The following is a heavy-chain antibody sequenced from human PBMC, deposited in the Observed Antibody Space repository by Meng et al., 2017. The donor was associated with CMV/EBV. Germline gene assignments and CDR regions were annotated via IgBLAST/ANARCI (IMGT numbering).Heavy chain of an antibody. V-gene: IGHV6-1*01. CDR1: GDMVSSNSAA. CDR3: ARDKGMVELGSWFDP. J-gene: IGHJ5*02. D-gene: IGHD2-15*01. Sequence: VPLRRSGPGLPKPPQTLCLPCASSGDMVSSNSAAWNWIRQSPSRGLEWLGRTYYRSKWYNDYAVSVKSRITINPDTSKNQFSLQLNSVTPEDTAVYYCARDKGMVELGSWFDPWGQGTLVTVSS. CDR2: TYYRSKWYN.